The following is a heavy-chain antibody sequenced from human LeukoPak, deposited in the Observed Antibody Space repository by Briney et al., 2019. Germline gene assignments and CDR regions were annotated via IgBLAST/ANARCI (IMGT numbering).Heavy chain of an antibody. CDR3: ARNRGGLLWFGELLIGY. Sequence: ASVKVSCKASGYTFTGYYMHWVRQAPGQGLEWMGWINPNSGGTNYAQKFQGRVTMTRDTSISTAYMELSRLRSDDTALYYCARNRGGLLWFGELLIGYWGQGTLVTVSS. CDR2: INPNSGGT. CDR1: GYTFTGYY. D-gene: IGHD3-10*01. J-gene: IGHJ4*02. V-gene: IGHV1-2*02.